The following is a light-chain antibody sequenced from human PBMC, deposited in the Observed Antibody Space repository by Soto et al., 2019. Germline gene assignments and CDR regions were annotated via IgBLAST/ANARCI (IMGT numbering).Light chain of an antibody. Sequence: ALTQPATGSGATGQSISISCTGTSRDVGGYNYVSWYQHQPGKAPKLVIFDVSGRPSGISNRFSGSKSGNTASLTISGLRPEDDADYYCSSYTDFNLYVFGTGTKVTVL. J-gene: IGLJ1*01. CDR3: SSYTDFNLYV. V-gene: IGLV2-14*03. CDR2: DVS. CDR1: SRDVGGYNY.